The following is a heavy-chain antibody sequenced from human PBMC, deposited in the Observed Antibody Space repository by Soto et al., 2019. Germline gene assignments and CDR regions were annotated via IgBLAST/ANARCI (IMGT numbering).Heavy chain of an antibody. V-gene: IGHV4-4*02. CDR1: GGSISSSNW. CDR3: ARRYPSSGWYNWFDP. D-gene: IGHD6-19*01. Sequence: KASETLSLTCAVSGGSISSSNWWSWVRQPPGKGLEWIGEIYHSGSTNYDPSLKSRVTTSVDKSKNQFSLKLSSVTAADTAVYYCARRYPSSGWYNWFDPWGQGTLVTVSS. J-gene: IGHJ5*02. CDR2: IYHSGST.